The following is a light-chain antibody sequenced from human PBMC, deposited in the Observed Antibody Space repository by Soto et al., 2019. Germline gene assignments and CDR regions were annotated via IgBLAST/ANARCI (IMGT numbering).Light chain of an antibody. CDR1: QSVSSSY. CDR2: GAS. CDR3: QQYGSSLFT. Sequence: EIVLTQSPGTLSLSPGDRATLSCRASQSVSSSYFAWYQQKPCPAPRLLIYGASSRATGIPDRFSGSGSGTDFTLTISRLEPEDFAVYYCQQYGSSLFTFGPGTKVDIK. J-gene: IGKJ3*01. V-gene: IGKV3-20*01.